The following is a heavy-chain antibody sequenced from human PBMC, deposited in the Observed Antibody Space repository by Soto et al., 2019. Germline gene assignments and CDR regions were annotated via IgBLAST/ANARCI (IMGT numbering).Heavy chain of an antibody. CDR2: ISAYNGNT. CDR1: GYTFTSYG. J-gene: IGHJ5*02. V-gene: IGHV1-18*01. D-gene: IGHD2-2*02. CDR3: ARDGCSSTSCYTGWFDP. Sequence: ASVKVSFKASGYTFTSYGISWVRQAPGQGLEWMGWISAYNGNTNYAQKLQGRVTMTTDTSTSTAYMELRSLRSDDTAVYYCARDGCSSTSCYTGWFDPWGQGTLVTVSS.